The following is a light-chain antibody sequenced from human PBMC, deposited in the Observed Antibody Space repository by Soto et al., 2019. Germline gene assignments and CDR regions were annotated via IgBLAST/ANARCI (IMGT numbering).Light chain of an antibody. CDR1: QQASSSR. J-gene: IGKJ1*01. Sequence: IALTKSPGTLTQSPGARATLSCRAGQQASSSRLAWYQQKPGQAPRLLIYKASTRATGIPSRFSGSGSGTDFTLTISSLEPDDFAAYYCQQRSSYPETFGQGTKVDIK. V-gene: IGKV3D-20*02. CDR3: QQRSSYPET. CDR2: KAS.